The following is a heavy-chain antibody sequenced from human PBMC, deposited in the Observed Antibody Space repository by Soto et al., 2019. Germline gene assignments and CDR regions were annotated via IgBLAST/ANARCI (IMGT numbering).Heavy chain of an antibody. D-gene: IGHD2-15*01. CDR3: ARRKGYWSAKEAIEL. CDR1: GGSVSSTF. Sequence: QVQLQESGPGLVKPSETLSLTCTVSGGSVSSTFWNWFRQAPGKGLEWIGYINHSGSSNYSPSLKSRVTMAVDTSKSQSSLKLNSLSAAVTAVYYCARRKGYWSAKEAIELWGQGTLVTVSS. V-gene: IGHV4-59*08. CDR2: INHSGSS. J-gene: IGHJ3*01.